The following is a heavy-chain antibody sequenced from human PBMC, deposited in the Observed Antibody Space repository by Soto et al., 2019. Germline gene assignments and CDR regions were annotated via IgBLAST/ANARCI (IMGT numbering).Heavy chain of an antibody. J-gene: IGHJ6*02. CDR3: ARDQRFLEWLLSSDYYYYGMDV. CDR2: ISYDGSNK. Sequence: PGGSLRLSXAASGFTFSSYAMHGVRQAPGKGLEWVAVISYDGSNKYYADSVKGRFTISRDNSKNTLYLQMNSLRAEDTAVYYCARDQRFLEWLLSSDYYYYGMDVWGQGTTVTVSS. V-gene: IGHV3-30-3*01. CDR1: GFTFSSYA. D-gene: IGHD3-3*01.